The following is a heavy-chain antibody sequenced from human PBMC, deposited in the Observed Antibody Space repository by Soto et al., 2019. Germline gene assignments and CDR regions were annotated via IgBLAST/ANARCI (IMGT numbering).Heavy chain of an antibody. V-gene: IGHV3-30-3*01. CDR1: GFTFSSYV. J-gene: IGHJ4*02. CDR3: AKDMKWGGMTTIHYFDS. CDR2: ISTDGTEK. Sequence: TGGSLRLSCVASGFTFSSYVIHWVRQAPGKGLEWVALISTDGTEKHYPGSVRGRFTISRDNAKNSLFLQMNSLRPEDTALYYCAKDMKWGGMTTIHYFDSWGQGTQVTVSS. D-gene: IGHD4-17*01.